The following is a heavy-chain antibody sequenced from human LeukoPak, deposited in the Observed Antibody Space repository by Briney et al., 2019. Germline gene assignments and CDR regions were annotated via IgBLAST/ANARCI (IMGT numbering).Heavy chain of an antibody. Sequence: GGSLRLSCAASGFSFSSYAMSWVRQAPGKGLEWVGHIRKKAHSYTTEYAASVKGRFTISRDDSKNSLYLQMNSLKTEDTAVYYCARVSPIGVYYFDYWGQGALVTVSS. CDR1: GFSFSSYA. V-gene: IGHV3-72*01. D-gene: IGHD5/OR15-5a*01. CDR2: IRKKAHSYTT. CDR3: ARVSPIGVYYFDY. J-gene: IGHJ4*02.